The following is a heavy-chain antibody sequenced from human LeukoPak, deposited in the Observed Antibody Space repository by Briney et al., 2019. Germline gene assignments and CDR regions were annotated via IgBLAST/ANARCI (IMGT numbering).Heavy chain of an antibody. Sequence: GGSLRLSCAASGFTFSSYSMNWVRQAPGKGLEWVSSISSSSSYIYYADSVKGRLTISRDNAKNSLYLQMNSLRAEDTAVYYCASDSSGWYYFDYWGQGTLVTVSS. V-gene: IGHV3-21*01. D-gene: IGHD6-19*01. CDR3: ASDSSGWYYFDY. CDR1: GFTFSSYS. CDR2: ISSSSSYI. J-gene: IGHJ4*02.